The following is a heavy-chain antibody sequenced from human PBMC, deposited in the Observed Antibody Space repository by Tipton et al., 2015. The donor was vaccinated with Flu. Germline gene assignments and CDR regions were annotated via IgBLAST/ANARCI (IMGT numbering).Heavy chain of an antibody. CDR3: ARQKGGTFFDY. CDR1: GDSFSSASYS. J-gene: IGHJ4*02. V-gene: IGHV4-61*02. D-gene: IGHD1-26*01. CDR2: ILTTGST. Sequence: TLSLTCTVSGDSFSSASYSWSWIRQPAGKGLEWIGRILTTGSTNYNPSLKSQVTMSVDMSKNQFSLRLNSVTAADTAVYYCARQKGGTFFDYWGQGTLVTVSS.